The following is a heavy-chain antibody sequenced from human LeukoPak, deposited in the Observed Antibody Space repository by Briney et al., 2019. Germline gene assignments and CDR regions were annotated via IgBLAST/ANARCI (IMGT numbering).Heavy chain of an antibody. Sequence: ASVKVSCKASGYTFTIYYIHWVRQAPGQGLEWMGWINPNSGGTNYAQKFQGRVTMTRDTSISTAYMELSRLRSDDTAVYYCARGGDIVVVPAAIGYWGQGTLVTVSS. CDR2: INPNSGGT. D-gene: IGHD2-2*01. V-gene: IGHV1-2*02. CDR1: GYTFTIYY. J-gene: IGHJ4*02. CDR3: ARGGDIVVVPAAIGY.